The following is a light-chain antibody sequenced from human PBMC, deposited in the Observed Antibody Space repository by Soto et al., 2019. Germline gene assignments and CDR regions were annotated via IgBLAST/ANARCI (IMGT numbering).Light chain of an antibody. CDR2: DAY. J-gene: IGKJ1*01. Sequence: DIQMTPSLSSLSASVGARVTITCRASQGIRNDLGWYQQRPGKAPKVLIYDAYSLESGVPSRFSGSGSGTEFTLTITSLQPDDFATYYCQQYKSYSTFGQGTKVDIK. CDR1: QGIRND. V-gene: IGKV1-17*01. CDR3: QQYKSYST.